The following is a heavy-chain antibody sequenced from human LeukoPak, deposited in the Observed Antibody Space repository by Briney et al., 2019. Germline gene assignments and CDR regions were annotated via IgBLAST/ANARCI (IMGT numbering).Heavy chain of an antibody. J-gene: IGHJ4*02. CDR1: GYTFTSNG. CDR2: ISTYNGKT. CDR3: ARDYYGSGSYPYFDY. D-gene: IGHD3-10*01. Sequence: VASVKVSCKASGYTFTSNGISWVRQAPGQGLEWMAWISTYNGKTNYAQKLQGRVTMTTDTSTSTAYMELRSLTSDDTAVYYCARDYYGSGSYPYFDYWGQGTLVTVSS. V-gene: IGHV1-18*01.